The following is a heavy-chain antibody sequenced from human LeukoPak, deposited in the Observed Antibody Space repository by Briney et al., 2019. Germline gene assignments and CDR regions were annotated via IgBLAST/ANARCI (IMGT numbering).Heavy chain of an antibody. J-gene: IGHJ6*03. CDR1: GGSISSSSYY. V-gene: IGHV4-39*01. CDR2: IYYSGST. CDR3: GRRGITMVRGVISYYYYYMDV. D-gene: IGHD3-10*01. Sequence: SETLSLTCTVSGGSISSSSYYWGWIRQPPGKGLEWIGSIYYSGSTYHNPSLKSRVTISVDTSKNQFSLKLSSVTAADTAVYYCGRRGITMVRGVISYYYYYMDVWGKGTTVTVSS.